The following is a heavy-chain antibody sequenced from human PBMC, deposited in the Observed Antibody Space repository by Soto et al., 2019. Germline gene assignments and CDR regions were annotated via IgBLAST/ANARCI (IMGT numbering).Heavy chain of an antibody. CDR1: GFTFSNYG. CDR3: ARNPRPAYGDYADY. CDR2: LQYDGTYI. D-gene: IGHD4-17*01. J-gene: IGHJ4*02. V-gene: IGHV3-33*05. Sequence: QVQLVESGGTVVQPGTSLRLSCVASGFTFSNYGMHWARQAPGKGLEWVAYLQYDGTYIHYSDSVQGRFTNSRDNSRNTLYLQMNSLRAEDTALYYCARNPRPAYGDYADYWGQGTLVTVSS.